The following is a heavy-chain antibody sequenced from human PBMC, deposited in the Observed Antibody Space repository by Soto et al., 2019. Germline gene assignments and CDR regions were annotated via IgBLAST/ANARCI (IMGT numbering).Heavy chain of an antibody. CDR1: GGSISSGGYY. V-gene: IGHV4-31*03. J-gene: IGHJ6*03. CDR3: ARTGLTVTTPRGEDYYYYMDV. D-gene: IGHD4-17*01. Sequence: SETLSLTCTVSGGSISSGGYYWSWIRQHPGKGLEWIGYIYYSGSTYYNPSLKSRVTISVDTSKNQFSLKLSSVTAADTAVYYCARTGLTVTTPRGEDYYYYMDVWGKGTTVTVSS. CDR2: IYYSGST.